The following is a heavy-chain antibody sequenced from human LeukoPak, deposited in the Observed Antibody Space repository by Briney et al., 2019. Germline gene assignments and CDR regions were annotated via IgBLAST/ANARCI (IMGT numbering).Heavy chain of an antibody. CDR2: ISSSGSTI. CDR1: GFTFSSYE. J-gene: IGHJ4*02. V-gene: IGHV3-48*03. D-gene: IGHD3-22*01. Sequence: GGSLRLSCAASGFTFSSYEMNWVRQAPGKGLEWVSYISSSGSTIYYADSVKGRFTISRDNAKNSLYLQMNSLRAEDTAVYYCARVGYYDSSGSMAVYGGQGTLVTVSA. CDR3: ARVGYYDSSGSMAVY.